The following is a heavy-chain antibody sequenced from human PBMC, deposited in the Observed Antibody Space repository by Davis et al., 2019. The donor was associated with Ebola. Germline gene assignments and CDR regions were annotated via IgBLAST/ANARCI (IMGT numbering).Heavy chain of an antibody. V-gene: IGHV4-34*01. J-gene: IGHJ5*02. CDR2: IYHSGST. Sequence: SETLSLTCAVYGGSFSGYYWSWIRQPPGKGLEWIGEIYHSGSTNYNPSLKSRVTISVDKSKNQFSLKLSSVTAADTAVYYCARAEAWLVPAWFDPWGQGTLVTVSS. CDR1: GGSFSGYY. D-gene: IGHD6-19*01. CDR3: ARAEAWLVPAWFDP.